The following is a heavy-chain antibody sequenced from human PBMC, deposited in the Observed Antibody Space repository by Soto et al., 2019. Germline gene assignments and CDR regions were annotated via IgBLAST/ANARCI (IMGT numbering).Heavy chain of an antibody. CDR2: IKQDGSEK. D-gene: IGHD3-22*01. CDR1: GFTFSSYW. J-gene: IGHJ5*02. CDR3: ARRGAYYDSSGYYWFDP. V-gene: IGHV3-7*01. Sequence: GGSLRLSCSASGFTFSSYWMSWVRQAPGKGLEWVANIKQDGSEKYYVDSVKGRFTISRDNAKNSLYLQMNSLRAEDTAVYYCARRGAYYDSSGYYWFDPWGQGTLVTVSS.